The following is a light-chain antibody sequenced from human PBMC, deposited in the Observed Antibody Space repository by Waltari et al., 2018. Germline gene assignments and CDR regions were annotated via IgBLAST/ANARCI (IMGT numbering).Light chain of an antibody. CDR3: QAWDSGLVI. CDR2: QDT. Sequence: WYQQRPGQSPVLVIDQDTNRPSGIPERFSGSNSGDTATLTVSGTQAMDEADYYCQAWDSGLVIFGGGTKLTVL. V-gene: IGLV3-1*01. J-gene: IGLJ2*01.